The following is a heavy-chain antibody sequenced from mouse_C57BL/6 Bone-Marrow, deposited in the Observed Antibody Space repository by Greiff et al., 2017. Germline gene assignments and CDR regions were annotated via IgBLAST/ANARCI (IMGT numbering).Heavy chain of an antibody. V-gene: IGHV1-81*01. J-gene: IGHJ4*01. CDR2: IYPRSGNT. Sequence: LVESGAELARPGASVKLSCKASGYTFTSYGISWVKQRTGQGLEWIGEIYPRSGNTYYNEKFKGKATLTADKSSSTAYMELRSLTSEDSAVYFCARRGYYGSRGYAMDYWGQGTSVTVSS. CDR1: GYTFTSYG. D-gene: IGHD1-1*01. CDR3: ARRGYYGSRGYAMDY.